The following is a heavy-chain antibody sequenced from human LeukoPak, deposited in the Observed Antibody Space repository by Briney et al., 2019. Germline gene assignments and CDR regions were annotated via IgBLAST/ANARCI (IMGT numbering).Heavy chain of an antibody. D-gene: IGHD7-27*01. CDR1: GYTFSRYG. V-gene: IGHV1-18*01. CDR2: ISAYNGNT. J-gene: IGHJ4*02. Sequence: ASVRVSCKASGYTFSRYGISWVRQAPGQGLEWMAWISAYNGNTKYAQKVQGRVTMTTDTSTSTAYMELRGLRSDDTAVYYCARATSELRGSNWGDLDYWGQGTLVTVSS. CDR3: ARATSELRGSNWGDLDY.